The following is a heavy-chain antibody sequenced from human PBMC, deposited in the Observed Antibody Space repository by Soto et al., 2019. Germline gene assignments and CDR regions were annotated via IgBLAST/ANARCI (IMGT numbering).Heavy chain of an antibody. CDR1: GFTFRNYA. Sequence: PGGSLRLSCGASGFTFRNYAVTWVRQAPGKGLGWVSTISGSSDNTYYADSVKGRFTISRDNSKNTLYLRMNSLRAEDTAVYYCAKDREQWGAFDIWGQGTMVTVSS. CDR3: AKDREQWGAFDI. J-gene: IGHJ3*02. D-gene: IGHD2-8*01. V-gene: IGHV3-23*01. CDR2: ISGSSDNT.